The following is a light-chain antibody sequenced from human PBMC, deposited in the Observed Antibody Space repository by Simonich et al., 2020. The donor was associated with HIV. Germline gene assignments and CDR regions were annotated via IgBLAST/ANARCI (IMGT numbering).Light chain of an antibody. CDR3: QQFYSTLYT. V-gene: IGKV4-1*01. CDR1: QTVLYSSTNKNY. CDR2: WSS. J-gene: IGKJ2*01. Sequence: DIVMTQSPDSLALSLGERATINCNSSQTVLYSSTNKNYLAWYQQKQGQPPKLLIYWSSTRESGVPDRFSGSGSGTDFTLTISSLQAEDVAVYYCQQFYSTLYTFGQGTKLEIK.